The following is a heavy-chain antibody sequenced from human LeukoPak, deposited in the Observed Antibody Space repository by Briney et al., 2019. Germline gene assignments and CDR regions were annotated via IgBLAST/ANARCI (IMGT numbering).Heavy chain of an antibody. CDR3: ARDSHDSSGYYYFGAFDI. CDR2: ISGSGGST. V-gene: IGHV3-23*01. Sequence: GGSLRLSCAASGFTFSSYAMSWVRQAPGKGLEWVSAISGSGGSTYYADSVKGRFTISRDNSKNTLYLQMNSLRAEDTAVYYCARDSHDSSGYYYFGAFDIWGQGTMVTVSS. CDR1: GFTFSSYA. J-gene: IGHJ3*02. D-gene: IGHD3-22*01.